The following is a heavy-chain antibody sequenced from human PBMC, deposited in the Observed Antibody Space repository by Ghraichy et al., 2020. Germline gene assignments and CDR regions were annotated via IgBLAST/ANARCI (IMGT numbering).Heavy chain of an antibody. CDR1: GGSISSYC. CDR3: ARGSSSWASFWFDP. CDR2: ICYSGST. D-gene: IGHD2-15*01. V-gene: IGHV4-59*01. Sequence: SETLSLTCTVSGGSISSYCWCWIWQPPGKGLDWIGYICYSGSTSYNPSLKSRVTISVDTSKNQFSLKLSSVTAADTAVYYCARGSSSWASFWFDPWGQGTLVTVSS. J-gene: IGHJ5*02.